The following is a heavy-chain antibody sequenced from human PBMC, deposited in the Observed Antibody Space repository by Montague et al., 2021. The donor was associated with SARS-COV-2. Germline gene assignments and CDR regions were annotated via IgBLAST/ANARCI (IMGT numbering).Heavy chain of an antibody. CDR3: ARMRFFDWPPHYYMDV. CDR1: GGSFSVYY. Sequence: SETLSLTCAVYGGSFSVYYWSWIHQPPGKGLEWIGEINHSGSTNYNPSLKSRVTISVDTSKNQVSLKLSSVTAADMAVYYCARMRFFDWPPHYYMDVWGKGTTVTVSS. CDR2: INHSGST. D-gene: IGHD3-9*01. J-gene: IGHJ6*03. V-gene: IGHV4-34*01.